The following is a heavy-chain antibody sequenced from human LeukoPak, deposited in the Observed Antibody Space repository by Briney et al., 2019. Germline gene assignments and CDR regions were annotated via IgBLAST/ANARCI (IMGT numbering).Heavy chain of an antibody. D-gene: IGHD1-1*01. V-gene: IGHV4-34*01. Sequence: SETLSLTCAVYGGSFTGLYWSWIRQPPGKGLEWIGEISHSGSTDYNPSLKSRVTISVNTSNNQFSLKLSSVTAADTAVYYCARDSIRVQTGTTPWGQGTLVTVSS. CDR2: ISHSGST. J-gene: IGHJ4*02. CDR1: GGSFTGLY. CDR3: ARDSIRVQTGTTP.